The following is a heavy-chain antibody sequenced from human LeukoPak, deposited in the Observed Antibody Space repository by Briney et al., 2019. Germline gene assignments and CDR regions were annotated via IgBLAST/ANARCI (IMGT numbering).Heavy chain of an antibody. CDR2: IYPGDSDT. V-gene: IGHV5-51*01. J-gene: IGHJ4*02. Sequence: GESLNISCKGSGYSFSSYWIGWVRQMPGKGLEWMGFIYPGDSDTRYSPSFQGQDTISADKSISTAYLQWSSLKASDTAMYYCAKHGGSGTYTKEFDYWGQGTLVTVSS. CDR1: GYSFSSYW. D-gene: IGHD1-26*01. CDR3: AKHGGSGTYTKEFDY.